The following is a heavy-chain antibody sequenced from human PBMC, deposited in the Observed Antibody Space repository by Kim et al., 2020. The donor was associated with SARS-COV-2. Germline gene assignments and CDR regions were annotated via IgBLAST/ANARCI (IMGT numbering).Heavy chain of an antibody. CDR2: IYGGGST. CDR3: ARGGSYYYYGMDV. J-gene: IGHJ6*02. CDR1: GFTVSSNY. Sequence: GGSLRLSCVASGFTVSSNYMSWVRQAPGKGLELVSVIYGGGSTYYADSVKGRFTISRDNSKNTLYLQMNSLRAEDTAVYYWARGGSYYYYGMDVCGPGTTVTVSS. V-gene: IGHV3-53*01. D-gene: IGHD3-16*01.